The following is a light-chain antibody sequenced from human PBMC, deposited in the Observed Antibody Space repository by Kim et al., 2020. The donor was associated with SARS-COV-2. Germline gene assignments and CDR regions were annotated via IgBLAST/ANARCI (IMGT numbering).Light chain of an antibody. CDR2: DVT. CDR3: SSFSTSSTYV. Sequence: GQSITICCTGTNSDIGTYKYVSWYQQHPGRAPKLIIYDVTDRPSGVSNRFSVSKSGKTASLTISGLQAEDEGDYYCSSFSTSSTYVFGSGTKVTVL. V-gene: IGLV2-14*03. CDR1: NSDIGTYKY. J-gene: IGLJ1*01.